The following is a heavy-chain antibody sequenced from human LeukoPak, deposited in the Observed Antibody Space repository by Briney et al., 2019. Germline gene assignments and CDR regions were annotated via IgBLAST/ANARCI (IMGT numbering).Heavy chain of an antibody. CDR1: GYSFTNYW. CDR2: IYGDDSET. D-gene: IGHD2-8*02. Sequence: GESLKISYKGFGYSFTNYWIAWVRQMPGKGLECMGIIYGDDSETRYSPSFQGQVTLTADKSINTTYLQWSSLKASDSAIYYCARRGRFSTGRGEFDYWGQGTLVTVSS. CDR3: ARRGRFSTGRGEFDY. J-gene: IGHJ4*02. V-gene: IGHV5-51*01.